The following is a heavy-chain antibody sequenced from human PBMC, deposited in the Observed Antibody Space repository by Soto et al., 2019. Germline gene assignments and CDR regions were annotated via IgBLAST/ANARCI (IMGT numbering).Heavy chain of an antibody. CDR3: PRDVGATGD. D-gene: IGHD1-26*01. CDR2: INAGNGNT. J-gene: IGHJ4*02. V-gene: IGHV1-3*01. CDR1: GYTFTSYA. Sequence: QVQLVQSGAEVKKPGASVKVSCKASGYTFTSYAMHWVRQAPGQRLEWMGWINAGNGNTKYSQKFQVRVTITRDTAASTAYMALSSLRSEDTAVYYCPRDVGATGDWGQGTLVTVSS.